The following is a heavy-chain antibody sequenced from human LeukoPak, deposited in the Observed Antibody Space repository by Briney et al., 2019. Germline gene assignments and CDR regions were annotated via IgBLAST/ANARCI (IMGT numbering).Heavy chain of an antibody. D-gene: IGHD3-22*01. Sequence: GGSLRLSCAASGFTFSSYGMSWVRQAPGKGLEWVSAISGSGGGTYYADSVKGRFTISRDNAKNTLYLQVNSLRAEDTAVYYCARVLHYDSSGQKVFDYWGQGTLVTVSS. J-gene: IGHJ4*02. V-gene: IGHV3-23*01. CDR2: ISGSGGGT. CDR1: GFTFSSYG. CDR3: ARVLHYDSSGQKVFDY.